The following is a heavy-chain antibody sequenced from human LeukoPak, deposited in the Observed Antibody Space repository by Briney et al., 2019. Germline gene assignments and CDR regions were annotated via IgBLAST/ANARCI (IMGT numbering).Heavy chain of an antibody. D-gene: IGHD5-18*01. CDR3: AREMSDTAMVFDY. CDR1: GYTFTGYY. V-gene: IGHV1-2*02. Sequence: ASVKVSCKASGYTFTGYYMHWVRQAPGQGLEWMGWINPNSGGTNYAQKFQGRVTMARDTSISTAYMELSRLRSDDTAVYYCAREMSDTAMVFDYWGQGTLVTVSS. CDR2: INPNSGGT. J-gene: IGHJ4*02.